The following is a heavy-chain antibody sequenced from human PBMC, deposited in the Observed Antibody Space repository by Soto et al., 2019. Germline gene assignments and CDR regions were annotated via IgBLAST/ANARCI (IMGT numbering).Heavy chain of an antibody. Sequence: QVQLVQSGAEVKKPGASVEVSCKASGYTFTGYFIHWVRQAPGQGLEWMGWINPNSGGINYAQKFQGRVTMTRETSISTAYMELSSLRSDDPAVYYCARSVSTISARPDYWGQGTLVTVSS. CDR3: ARSVSTISARPDY. CDR1: GYTFTGYF. CDR2: INPNSGGI. V-gene: IGHV1-2*02. D-gene: IGHD6-6*01. J-gene: IGHJ4*02.